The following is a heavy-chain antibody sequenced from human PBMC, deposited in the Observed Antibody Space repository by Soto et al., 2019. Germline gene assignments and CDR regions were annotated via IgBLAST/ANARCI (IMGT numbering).Heavy chain of an antibody. D-gene: IGHD6-13*01. CDR1: GFSFSSYA. CDR2: ISYDGSNK. Sequence: PGGSLRLACAASGFSFSSYAMHWVRQAPGKGREWVAVISYDGSNKYYADSVKGRFTISRDNSKNTLYLQMNSLRAEDTAVYYCARDLSSPVAADSYYYYGMDVWGQGTTVTVSS. CDR3: ARDLSSPVAADSYYYYGMDV. V-gene: IGHV3-30-3*01. J-gene: IGHJ6*02.